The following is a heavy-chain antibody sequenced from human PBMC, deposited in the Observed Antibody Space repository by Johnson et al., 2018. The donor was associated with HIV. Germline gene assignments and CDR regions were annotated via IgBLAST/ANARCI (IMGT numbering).Heavy chain of an antibody. CDR1: GFTFSDYY. V-gene: IGHV3-11*04. CDR3: AKMAGSYSSPVPFPVKKPREDAFDI. J-gene: IGHJ3*02. D-gene: IGHD1-26*01. Sequence: QVQLVESGGGLVKPGGSLRLSCAASGFTFSDYYMSWIRQAPGKGLEWVSYISSSGTTIYYADSVPGRFTIPRDNAKNSLYLQMNGQRAEDTAVYYCAKMAGSYSSPVPFPVKKPREDAFDIWGQGTMVTVSS. CDR2: ISSSGTTI.